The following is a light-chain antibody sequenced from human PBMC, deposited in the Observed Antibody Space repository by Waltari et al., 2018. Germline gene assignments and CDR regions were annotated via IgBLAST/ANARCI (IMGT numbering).Light chain of an antibody. CDR1: QRVSSSY. V-gene: IGKV3-20*01. CDR2: GAA. Sequence: EIVLTQSPGTLSLSPGERATFSCRASQRVSSSYLAWYQQKPGQAPRLLIYGAANRATGIPDRFSGSGSGTDFTLTISRLEPEDFAVYYCQQYGSSPGTFGQGTKLEI. CDR3: QQYGSSPGT. J-gene: IGKJ2*01.